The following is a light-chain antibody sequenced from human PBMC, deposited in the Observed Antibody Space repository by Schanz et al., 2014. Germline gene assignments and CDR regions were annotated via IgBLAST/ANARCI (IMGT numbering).Light chain of an antibody. J-gene: IGKJ1*01. CDR2: LGS. CDR1: QSLLHSNGYNY. CDR3: MQALETPRT. V-gene: IGKV2-28*01. Sequence: DIVMTQSPLSLPVTPGEPASISCRSSQSLLHSNGYNYLDWYLQKPGQSPQLLIFLGSNRASGAPDRFSGSGSGTDFTLNISRVEAEDVGVYYCMQALETPRTFGQGTKVEIK.